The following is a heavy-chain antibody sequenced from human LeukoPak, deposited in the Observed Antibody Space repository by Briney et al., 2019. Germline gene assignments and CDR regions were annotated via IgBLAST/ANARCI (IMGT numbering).Heavy chain of an antibody. Sequence: ASVKVSCKASGYTLTGYCMHWVRQAPGQGLEWMGWINPNSGGTNYAQNFQGRVTMTRDTSISTAYMELSRLRSDDTAVYYCARDIVVVPAAMANWFDPWGQGTLVTVSS. CDR1: GYTLTGYC. D-gene: IGHD2-2*01. V-gene: IGHV1-2*02. J-gene: IGHJ5*02. CDR3: ARDIVVVPAAMANWFDP. CDR2: INPNSGGT.